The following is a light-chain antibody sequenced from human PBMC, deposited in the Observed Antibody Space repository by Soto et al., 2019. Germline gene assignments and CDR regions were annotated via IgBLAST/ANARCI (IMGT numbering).Light chain of an antibody. CDR3: QQYATSPLT. Sequence: EIVLTQSPGTLSLSPGERATLSCRASQSVSSSYLAWCQQKPGQAPRLLIYGASSRATGIPDRFSGSGSGTDFTLTISRREPEDFAVYYCQQYATSPLTFGGGTKVEIK. CDR2: GAS. CDR1: QSVSSSY. J-gene: IGKJ4*01. V-gene: IGKV3-20*01.